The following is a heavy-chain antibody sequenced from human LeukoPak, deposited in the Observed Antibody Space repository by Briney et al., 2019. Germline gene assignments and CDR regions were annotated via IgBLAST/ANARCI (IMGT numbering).Heavy chain of an antibody. V-gene: IGHV3-23*01. Sequence: GGSLRLSCAASGFTFSSYAMSWVRKAPGKGLEWVPAISGSGGSTYYADSVKGRFTISRDNSKNTLYLQMNSLRAEDTAVYYCAKDSIAAAGYYFDYWGQGTLVTVSS. CDR3: AKDSIAAAGYYFDY. J-gene: IGHJ4*02. D-gene: IGHD6-13*01. CDR2: ISGSGGST. CDR1: GFTFSSYA.